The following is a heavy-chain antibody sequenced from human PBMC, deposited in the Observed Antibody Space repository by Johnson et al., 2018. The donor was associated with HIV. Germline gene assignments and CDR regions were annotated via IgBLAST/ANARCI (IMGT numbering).Heavy chain of an antibody. D-gene: IGHD6-19*01. V-gene: IGHV3-30*02. CDR3: TRDTGGSEF. J-gene: IGHJ3*01. Sequence: VQLLESGGDLVRPGGSLRLSCVASGFTFSSYGMHWVRQAPGKGLEWVAFIRYDGSIQYYTDSVKGRFTISRDNSRNTLYLQMNTLRAEDTAVYYCTRDTGGSEFWGQGTVVTVSS. CDR1: GFTFSSYG. CDR2: IRYDGSIQ.